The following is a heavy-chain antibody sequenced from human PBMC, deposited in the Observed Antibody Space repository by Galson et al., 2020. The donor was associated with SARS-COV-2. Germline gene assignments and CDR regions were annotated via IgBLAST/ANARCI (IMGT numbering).Heavy chain of an antibody. Sequence: SETLSLTCAVSGGSISIGAYYWNWIRQHPGKGLEWIGYIYNSGNTYYNPSLKSRVTISVDTSKNQFSLKLSSVTAADTAIYYCARGGHLFDSTDYWAPFHSWGQGTLVTVSS. CDR1: GGSISIGAYY. CDR3: ARGGHLFDSTDYWAPFHS. J-gene: IGHJ4*02. V-gene: IGHV4-31*11. CDR2: IYNSGNT. D-gene: IGHD3-22*01.